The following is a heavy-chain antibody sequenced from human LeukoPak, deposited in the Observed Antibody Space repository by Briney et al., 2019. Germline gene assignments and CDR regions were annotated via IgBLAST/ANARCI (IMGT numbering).Heavy chain of an antibody. CDR2: IYSGGGT. D-gene: IGHD4-11*01. J-gene: IGHJ4*02. V-gene: IGHV3-66*04. CDR3: ARRDYSNYSYDY. Sequence: PGGSLRLSCAASGFTVSSNYMTWVRQAPGKGLEWVSVIYSGGGTYYADSVRGRFTISRDNSKNTLYLQMHSLRAEDTAVYYCARRDYSNYSYDYWGQGTLVTVSS. CDR1: GFTVSSNY.